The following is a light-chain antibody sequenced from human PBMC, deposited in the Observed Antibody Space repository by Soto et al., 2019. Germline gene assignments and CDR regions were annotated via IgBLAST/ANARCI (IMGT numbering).Light chain of an antibody. V-gene: IGKV1-39*01. Sequence: DIQMTQSPSSLSAVVGDRVTITCRTSHHIGTYLNWYQQKPGKAPRLLIYGTSSLQSGFPSRFSVSGSGKDFYITINSLRTEDFATYYCQQSFSTLTFGQGTRLEI. J-gene: IGKJ5*01. CDR2: GTS. CDR3: QQSFSTLT. CDR1: HHIGTY.